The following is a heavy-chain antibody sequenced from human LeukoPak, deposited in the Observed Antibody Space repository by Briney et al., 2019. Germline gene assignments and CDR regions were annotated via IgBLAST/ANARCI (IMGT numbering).Heavy chain of an antibody. Sequence: GGSLRLSCAASGFTFSDYYMSWIRQAPGKGLEWVSYISSSSSYTNYADSVKGRFTISRDNAKNSLYLQMNSLRAEDTAVYYCARDERERGYSYGLYSFDYWGQGTLVTVSS. CDR2: ISSSSSYT. CDR1: GFTFSDYY. V-gene: IGHV3-11*06. J-gene: IGHJ4*02. D-gene: IGHD5-18*01. CDR3: ARDERERGYSYGLYSFDY.